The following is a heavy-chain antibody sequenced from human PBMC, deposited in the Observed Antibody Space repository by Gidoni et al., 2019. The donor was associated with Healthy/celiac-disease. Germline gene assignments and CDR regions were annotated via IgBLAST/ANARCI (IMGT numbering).Heavy chain of an antibody. J-gene: IGHJ4*02. CDR2: IWYDGSNK. V-gene: IGHV3-33*01. D-gene: IGHD2-15*01. CDR1: GFTFSSYG. Sequence: QVQLVESGGGVVQPGRSLRLSCAASGFTFSSYGMHWVRQAPGKGLEWVAVIWYDGSNKYYADSVKGRFTISRDNSKNTLYLQMNSLRAEDTAVYYCARTQEYCSGGSCYPSAFDYWGQGTLVTVSS. CDR3: ARTQEYCSGGSCYPSAFDY.